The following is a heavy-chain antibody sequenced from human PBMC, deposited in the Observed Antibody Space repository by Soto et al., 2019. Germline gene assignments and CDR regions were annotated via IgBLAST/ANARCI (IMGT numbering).Heavy chain of an antibody. V-gene: IGHV1-18*01. J-gene: IGHJ5*02. D-gene: IGHD3-22*01. CDR2: ISAYNGNT. CDR3: ARLAYYYDSSGYYRWFDP. Sequence: QVQLVQSGAEVKKPGASVKVSCKASGYTFTSYGISWVRQAPGQGLEWMGWISAYNGNTNYAQKLQGRVTMTTDTSTSTAYMELRSLRSDDTAVYYCARLAYYYDSSGYYRWFDPWGQGTLVTVSS. CDR1: GYTFTSYG.